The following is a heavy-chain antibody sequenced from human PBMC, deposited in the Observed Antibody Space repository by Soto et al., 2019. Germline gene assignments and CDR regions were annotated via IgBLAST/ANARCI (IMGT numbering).Heavy chain of an antibody. CDR3: ASDESFGQQLVYHFAN. J-gene: IGHJ4*02. CDR1: GFSFGRYA. Sequence: EVQLVESGGGLVQPGGSLRLSCAATGFSFGRYAMNWVRQPPGKGLEWVAYISASSTNIDYADSVKGRFTGSRDNAQNSLSLQMNSLRDADPAVCFWASDESFGQQLVYHFANWGQGTLVTVSS. V-gene: IGHV3-48*02. CDR2: ISASSTNI. D-gene: IGHD6-13*01.